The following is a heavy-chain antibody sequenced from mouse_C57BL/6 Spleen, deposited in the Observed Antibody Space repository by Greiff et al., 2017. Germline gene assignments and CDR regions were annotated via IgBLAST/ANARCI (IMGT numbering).Heavy chain of an antibody. CDR1: GYSFTGYY. V-gene: IGHV1-42*01. J-gene: IGHJ4*01. Sequence: EVQLQQSGPELVKPGASVKISCKASGYSFTGYYMNWVKQSPEKSLEWIGEINPSTGGTTYNQKFKAKATLTGDESSSTAYMQLKSLTSEDSAVYYCARTDYRNYGGAMDYWGQGTSVTVSS. CDR2: INPSTGGT. CDR3: ARTDYRNYGGAMDY. D-gene: IGHD2-5*01.